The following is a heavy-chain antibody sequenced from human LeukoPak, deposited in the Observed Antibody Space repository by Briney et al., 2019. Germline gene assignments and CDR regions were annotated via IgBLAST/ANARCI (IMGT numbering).Heavy chain of an antibody. CDR3: ARDREKIYYDSSGYYFDY. Sequence: ASMKVSCKASGYTFTGYYMHWVRQAPGQGLEWMGWINPNSGGTNYAQKFQGWVTMTRDTSISTAYMELSRLRSDDTAVYYCARDREKIYYDSSGYYFDYWGQGTLVTVSS. D-gene: IGHD3-22*01. CDR2: INPNSGGT. V-gene: IGHV1-2*04. J-gene: IGHJ4*02. CDR1: GYTFTGYY.